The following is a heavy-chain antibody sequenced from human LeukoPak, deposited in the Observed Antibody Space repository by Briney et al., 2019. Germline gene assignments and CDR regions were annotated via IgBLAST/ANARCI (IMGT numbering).Heavy chain of an antibody. J-gene: IGHJ6*02. V-gene: IGHV3-13*04. Sequence: GGSLRLSCAASGFTFSSYDMHWVRQATGKGLEWVSAIGTAGDTYYPGSVKGRFTISRENAKNSLYLQMNSLRAGDTAVYYCAREMGYCSGGSCPPGRYHGMDVWGQGTTVTVSS. CDR1: GFTFSSYD. CDR3: AREMGYCSGGSCPPGRYHGMDV. D-gene: IGHD2-15*01. CDR2: IGTAGDT.